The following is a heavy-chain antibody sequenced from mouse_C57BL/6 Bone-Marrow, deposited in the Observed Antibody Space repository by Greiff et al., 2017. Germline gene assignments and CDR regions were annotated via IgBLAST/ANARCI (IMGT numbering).Heavy chain of an antibody. CDR2: IYPRDGST. CDR3: ARSIIYFLDY. J-gene: IGHJ2*01. D-gene: IGHD2-1*01. Sequence: VQLKESGPELVKPGASVKLSCKASGYTFTSYDINWVKQRPGQVLEWIGWIYPRDGSTKYNEKFKGKATLTVDKSSSTAFMELHSLTSEDSAVYFCARSIIYFLDYWGQGTTLTVSS. CDR1: GYTFTSYD. V-gene: IGHV1-85*01.